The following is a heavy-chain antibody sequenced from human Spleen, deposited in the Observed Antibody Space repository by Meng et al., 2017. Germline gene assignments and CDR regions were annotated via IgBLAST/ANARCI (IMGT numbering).Heavy chain of an antibody. J-gene: IGHJ3*02. CDR3: ARFGWGRFGAGFDI. CDR2: IYYIETT. Sequence: GSLRLSCAVSGYSITGSYYWNWIRQPPGKGLEWIGYIYYIETTNYNPSLKSRVTISVDTSKNHFSLKLTSVTAADTAVYYCARFGWGRFGAGFDIWGQGRMVTVSS. V-gene: IGHV4-61*03. CDR1: GYSITGSYY. D-gene: IGHD3-16*01.